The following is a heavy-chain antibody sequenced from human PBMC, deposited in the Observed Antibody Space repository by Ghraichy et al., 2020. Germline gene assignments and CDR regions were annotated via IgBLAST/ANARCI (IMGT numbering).Heavy chain of an antibody. Sequence: GGSLRLSCAASGFTFSSYAMSWVRQAPGKGLEWVSAISGSGGSTYYADSVKGRFTISRDNSKNTLYLQMNSLRAEDTAVYYCAKGTYYDSSGYCDFDYWGQGTLVTVSS. D-gene: IGHD3-22*01. CDR1: GFTFSSYA. V-gene: IGHV3-23*01. J-gene: IGHJ4*02. CDR3: AKGTYYDSSGYCDFDY. CDR2: ISGSGGST.